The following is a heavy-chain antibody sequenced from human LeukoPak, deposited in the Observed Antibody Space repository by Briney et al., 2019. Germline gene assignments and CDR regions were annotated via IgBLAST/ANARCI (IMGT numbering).Heavy chain of an antibody. J-gene: IGHJ4*02. Sequence: GRSLRLSCAASGFTFDDYAMRWVRQAPGKGLEWVSGISWNSGSIGYADSVKGRFTISRDNAKNSLFLQMNSLRAEDMALYYCAKDARGGSYFYYFDYWGQGTLVTVSS. CDR2: ISWNSGSI. D-gene: IGHD1-26*01. CDR3: AKDARGGSYFYYFDY. CDR1: GFTFDDYA. V-gene: IGHV3-9*03.